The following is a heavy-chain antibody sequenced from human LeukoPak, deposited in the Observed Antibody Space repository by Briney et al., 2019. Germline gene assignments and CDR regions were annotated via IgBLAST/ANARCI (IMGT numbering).Heavy chain of an antibody. Sequence: PVGSLRLSCAASGFTFSSYSMNWVRQAPGEGLEWVSSISSSSSYIYYADSVKGRFTISRDNAKNSLYLQMNSLKDEDTAFYYCAREVTGFHDAFDIWGQGTMVTLSS. CDR2: ISSSSSYI. D-gene: IGHD2-21*02. J-gene: IGHJ3*02. CDR3: AREVTGFHDAFDI. CDR1: GFTFSSYS. V-gene: IGHV3-21*04.